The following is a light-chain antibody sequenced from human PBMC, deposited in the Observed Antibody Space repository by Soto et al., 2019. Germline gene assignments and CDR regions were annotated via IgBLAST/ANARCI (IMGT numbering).Light chain of an antibody. CDR2: NDR. Sequence: SYELTQAPSVSVAPGQTATITCGGTNIGGEGVHWYQQKPGLAPLLVLYNDRDRPSGVPERFSGSNSGNTATLTISRVEAGDEADYYCQVWDSTTDNRVFGGGTKLTVL. CDR3: QVWDSTTDNRV. J-gene: IGLJ2*01. V-gene: IGLV3-21*02. CDR1: NIGGEG.